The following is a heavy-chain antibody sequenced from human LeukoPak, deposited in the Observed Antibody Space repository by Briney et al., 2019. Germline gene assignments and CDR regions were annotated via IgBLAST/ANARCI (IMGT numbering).Heavy chain of an antibody. Sequence: VASVKVSCKASGYTFTGYYMHWVRQAPGQGLEWMGWINPNSGGTNYAQKFQGRVTMTRDTSISTAYMELSRLRSDDTAVYYCARELLWFWEPYNWFDPWGQGTLVTVSS. CDR2: INPNSGGT. D-gene: IGHD3-10*01. CDR3: ARELLWFWEPYNWFDP. CDR1: GYTFTGYY. J-gene: IGHJ5*02. V-gene: IGHV1-2*02.